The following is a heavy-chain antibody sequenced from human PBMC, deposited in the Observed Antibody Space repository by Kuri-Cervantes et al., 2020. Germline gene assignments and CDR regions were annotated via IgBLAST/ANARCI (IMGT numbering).Heavy chain of an antibody. CDR1: GYTFTSYG. D-gene: IGHD1-26*01. CDR2: ISAYNGNT. Sequence: ASVKVSCKASGYTFTSYGISWVRQAPGQGLEWMGWISAYNGNTNYAQKLQGRVTMTTDTSTSTAYMELRSLRSDDTAVYYCARGSSTPRDHNAAFDIWGQGTMVTVSS. V-gene: IGHV1-18*01. J-gene: IGHJ3*02. CDR3: ARGSSTPRDHNAAFDI.